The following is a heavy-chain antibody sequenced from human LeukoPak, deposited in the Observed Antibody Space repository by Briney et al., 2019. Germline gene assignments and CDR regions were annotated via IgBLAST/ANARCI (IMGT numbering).Heavy chain of an antibody. CDR2: IWYDGSNT. V-gene: IGHV3-33*01. J-gene: IGHJ4*02. Sequence: PGRSLRLSCAASGFTFSSYGMHWVRQAPGKGLEWVAMIWYDGSNTYYADSVKGRFTISRDNSKNTLFLQMDTLRVEDTAVYYCARDRSTTHFDYWGQGTLVTVSS. CDR1: GFTFSSYG. CDR3: ARDRSTTHFDY. D-gene: IGHD5/OR15-5a*01.